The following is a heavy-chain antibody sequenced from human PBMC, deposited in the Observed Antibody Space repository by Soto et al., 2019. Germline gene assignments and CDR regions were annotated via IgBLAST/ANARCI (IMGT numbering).Heavy chain of an antibody. V-gene: IGHV5-51*01. CDR3: ARKWYSGKYSYYGMDV. Sequence: PGESLKISCKGSGYKFIDYWIGWVRQVPGKGLEWLGSIYPGDFDIKYGPSVQGQVTISADKSISTAYLQRSSLKASDTAMYYCARKWYSGKYSYYGMDVWGQWTTFTVSS. J-gene: IGHJ6*02. CDR2: IYPGDFDI. CDR1: GYKFIDYW. D-gene: IGHD6-13*01.